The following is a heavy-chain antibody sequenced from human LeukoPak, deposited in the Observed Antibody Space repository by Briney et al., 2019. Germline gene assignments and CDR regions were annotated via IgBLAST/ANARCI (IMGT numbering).Heavy chain of an antibody. Sequence: GGSLRLSCAASGFTFSSYAMSWVRQAPGKGLEWVSVIGSGGAPTYYADSVKGRFTISRDNSKNTLYLQMNSLRAEDTAVYYCASTSYCSSTSCLSLDHWGQGTLVTVSS. D-gene: IGHD2-2*01. CDR3: ASTSYCSSTSCLSLDH. CDR2: IGSGGAPT. J-gene: IGHJ4*02. CDR1: GFTFSSYA. V-gene: IGHV3-23*01.